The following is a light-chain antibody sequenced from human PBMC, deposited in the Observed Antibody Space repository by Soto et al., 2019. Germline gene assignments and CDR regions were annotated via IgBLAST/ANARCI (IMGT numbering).Light chain of an antibody. CDR2: GAS. V-gene: IGKV3-15*01. CDR3: QQYNSYPLT. J-gene: IGKJ4*01. CDR1: QSVSNN. Sequence: EIVMTQSPATLSVSPGERATLSCRASQSVSNNLAWYQQKPGQAPKLLIYGASSRASGVPSRFSGSGSGTEFTLTISSLQPDDFATYYCQQYNSYPLTFGGGTKVDIK.